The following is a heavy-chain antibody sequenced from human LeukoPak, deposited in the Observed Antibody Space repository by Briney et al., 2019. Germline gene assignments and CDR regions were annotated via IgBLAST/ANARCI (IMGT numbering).Heavy chain of an antibody. Sequence: GGSLRLSCAASGFTFNKYWMTWVRQAPGKGLEWLATIKTDGSQKYYVDSVKGRFSISRDNANNSLYLQMNSLRADDTATYYCATYRQVLLPFESWGQGTLVTVSS. V-gene: IGHV3-7*01. D-gene: IGHD2/OR15-2a*01. CDR2: IKTDGSQK. CDR3: ATYRQVLLPFES. CDR1: GFTFNKYW. J-gene: IGHJ4*02.